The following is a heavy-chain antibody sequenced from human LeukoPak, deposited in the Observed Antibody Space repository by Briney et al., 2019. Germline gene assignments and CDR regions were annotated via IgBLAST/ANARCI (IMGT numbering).Heavy chain of an antibody. Sequence: GGSLRLSCAASGFTFRSYGMHWVRQAPGKGLEWVTFVGYDGSNKYYTDSVKGRFTISRDNSKNTLYLQMNSLRAEDTAIYYCAQDSYYYYIDVWGKGTTVTVSS. CDR1: GFTFRSYG. CDR3: AQDSYYYYIDV. J-gene: IGHJ6*03. CDR2: VGYDGSNK. V-gene: IGHV3-30*02.